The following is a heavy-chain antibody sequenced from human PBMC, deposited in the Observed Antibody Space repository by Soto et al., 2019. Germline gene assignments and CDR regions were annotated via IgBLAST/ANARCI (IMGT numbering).Heavy chain of an antibody. CDR1: GFTFSSYA. D-gene: IGHD5-12*01. Sequence: GGSMRLSSAASGFTFSSYAMNWVRQAPGKGLEWISVISNSGHSAYYADSVKGRFTISRDNSKNTLYLQIKSLRAEDTAAYYRAKGGPTFLNWFGPWGQGTLVTVSS. V-gene: IGHV3-23*01. CDR2: ISNSGHSA. J-gene: IGHJ5*02. CDR3: AKGGPTFLNWFGP.